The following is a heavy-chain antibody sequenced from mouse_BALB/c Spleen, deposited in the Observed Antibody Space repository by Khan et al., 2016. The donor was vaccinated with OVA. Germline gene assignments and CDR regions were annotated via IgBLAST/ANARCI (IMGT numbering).Heavy chain of an antibody. CDR3: TRLAYYYDSEGFAY. CDR1: GFTFSTYD. Sequence: EVELVESGGDLVKPGGSLKLSCAASGFTFSTYDMSWVRQAPDKRLEWVATVSTGGSYTYYPDSVKGRFTISRDNAKNTLYLQMSGLRSEETAMFYCTRLAYYYDSEGFAYWGQGTLVTVSA. CDR2: VSTGGSYT. D-gene: IGHD1-1*01. J-gene: IGHJ3*01. V-gene: IGHV5-6*01.